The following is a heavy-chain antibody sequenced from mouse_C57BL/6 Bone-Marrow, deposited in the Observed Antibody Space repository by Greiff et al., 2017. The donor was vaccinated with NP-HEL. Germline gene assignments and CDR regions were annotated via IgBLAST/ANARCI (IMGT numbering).Heavy chain of an antibody. V-gene: IGHV5-12*01. D-gene: IGHD1-1*01. CDR3: ARPVRGPYYYAMDY. Sequence: EVKLMESGGGLVQPGGSLKLSCAASGFTFSDYYMYWVRQTPEKRLEWVAYISNGGGSTYYPDTVKGRFTISRDNAKNTLYLQMSRLKSEDTAMYYCARPVRGPYYYAMDYWGQGTSVTVSS. J-gene: IGHJ4*01. CDR2: ISNGGGST. CDR1: GFTFSDYY.